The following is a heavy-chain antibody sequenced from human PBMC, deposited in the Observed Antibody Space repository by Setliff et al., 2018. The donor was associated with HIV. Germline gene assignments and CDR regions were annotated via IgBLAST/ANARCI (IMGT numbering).Heavy chain of an antibody. V-gene: IGHV5-51*01. J-gene: IGHJ3*02. Sequence: PGESLKISCKGFGYSFTKFWIGWVRQMPGKGLEWMGLIYPGDSDTRYSPSFQGQVTISADKSTSTAYLQWSSLKASDTAMYYCARRVDGAFDIWGQGTMVTVSS. D-gene: IGHD2-15*01. CDR2: IYPGDSDT. CDR1: GYSFTKFW. CDR3: ARRVDGAFDI.